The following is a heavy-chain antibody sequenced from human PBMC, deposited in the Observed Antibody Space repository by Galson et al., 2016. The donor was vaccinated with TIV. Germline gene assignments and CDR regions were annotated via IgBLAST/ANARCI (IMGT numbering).Heavy chain of an antibody. D-gene: IGHD3-9*01. CDR1: GGIFSSY. CDR2: IIPILGKA. J-gene: IGHJ4*02. V-gene: IGHV1-69*04. CDR3: AGADSVDISSTEY. Sequence: SVKVSCKASGGIFSSYSWVRQAPGQGLEWMGRIIPILGKANYAQKFQGRLTITADKSTSTGYMELSSLISEDTAVYYCAGADSVDISSTEYWGQGTLVTVSS.